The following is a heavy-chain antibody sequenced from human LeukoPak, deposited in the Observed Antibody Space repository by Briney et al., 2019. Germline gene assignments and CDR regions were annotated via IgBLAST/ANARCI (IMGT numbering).Heavy chain of an antibody. V-gene: IGHV4-59*08. Sequence: SETLSLTCTVSGGSISTYYWNWIRQPPGEGLEWIGYIYYTGSSNYNPSLRSRVTISLDTSKNQFSLKLSSVTAADTAVYYCARSLVVVPAAIDWFDPWGQGTLVTVSS. CDR1: GGSISTYY. J-gene: IGHJ5*02. CDR2: IYYTGSS. D-gene: IGHD2-2*01. CDR3: ARSLVVVPAAIDWFDP.